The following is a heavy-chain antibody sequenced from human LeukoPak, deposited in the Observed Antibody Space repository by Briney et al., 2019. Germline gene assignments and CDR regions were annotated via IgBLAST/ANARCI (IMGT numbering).Heavy chain of an antibody. CDR1: GESFNRYY. J-gene: IGHJ4*03. D-gene: IGHD1-7*01. CDR3: ARGPTISGTGYFDC. V-gene: IGHV4-34*01. Sequence: PSETLSLTCAVYGESFNRYYWSWIRQSPGKGLEWIAEIDHRGDTNYNPSVKGRVIISIDTSKNQFSLKVKSVTATDTAVYYCARGPTISGTGYFDCWGEGTLATVSS. CDR2: IDHRGDT.